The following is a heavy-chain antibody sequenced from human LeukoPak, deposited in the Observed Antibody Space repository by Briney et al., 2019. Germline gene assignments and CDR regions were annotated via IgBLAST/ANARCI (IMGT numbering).Heavy chain of an antibody. Sequence: ASVKVSCKASGYTFTDYYMHWVQQAPGKGLEWMGRVDPEDGETIYAEKFQGRVTITADTSTDTAYMELSSLRSEDTAVYYCATDRLLPEIWGQGTMVTVSS. V-gene: IGHV1-69-2*01. D-gene: IGHD3-10*01. CDR3: ATDRLLPEI. CDR1: GYTFTDYY. J-gene: IGHJ3*02. CDR2: VDPEDGET.